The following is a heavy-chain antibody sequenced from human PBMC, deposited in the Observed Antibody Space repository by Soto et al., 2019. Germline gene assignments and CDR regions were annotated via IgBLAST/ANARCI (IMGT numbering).Heavy chain of an antibody. Sequence: EVQLLESGGGLVQPGGSLRLSCAASGFTFSSYAMSWVRQAPGKGLEWVSAISGSGGSTYYADSVKGRFTTSRDNSKNTLYLQMNGLRAEDTAVYYCAKCYYYGSGRLGYFQHWGQGTLVTVSS. J-gene: IGHJ1*01. CDR1: GFTFSSYA. CDR3: AKCYYYGSGRLGYFQH. V-gene: IGHV3-23*01. D-gene: IGHD3-10*01. CDR2: ISGSGGST.